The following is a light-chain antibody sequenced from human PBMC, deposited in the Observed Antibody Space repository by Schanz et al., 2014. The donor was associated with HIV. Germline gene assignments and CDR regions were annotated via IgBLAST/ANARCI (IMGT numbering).Light chain of an antibody. J-gene: IGKJ4*01. Sequence: ELVLTQSPATLSLSPGERATLSCRASQSVSSYLAWYQQKPGQPPRLLIYVASIRASGVPARFSGSGSGTEFTLTISSLQSEDFAVYYCQQRSNWPLTFGGGTKVEIK. CDR2: VAS. V-gene: IGKV3-11*01. CDR3: QQRSNWPLT. CDR1: QSVSSY.